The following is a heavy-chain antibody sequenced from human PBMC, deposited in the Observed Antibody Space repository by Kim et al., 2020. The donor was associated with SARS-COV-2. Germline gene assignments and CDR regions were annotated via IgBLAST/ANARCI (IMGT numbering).Heavy chain of an antibody. D-gene: IGHD3-22*01. CDR3: ARDLARSRGYYDSSGYYSSIAPLD. J-gene: IGHJ4*02. Sequence: SVKVSCKASGGTFSSYAISWVRQAPGQGLEWMGGIIPIFGTANYAQKFQGRVTITADESTSTAYMELSSLRSEDTAVYYCARDLARSRGYYDSSGYYSSIAPLDWGQGTLVTVSS. CDR2: IIPIFGTA. V-gene: IGHV1-69*13. CDR1: GGTFSSYA.